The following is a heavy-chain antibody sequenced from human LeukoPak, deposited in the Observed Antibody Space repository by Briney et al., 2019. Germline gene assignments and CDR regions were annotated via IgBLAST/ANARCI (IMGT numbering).Heavy chain of an antibody. CDR1: GYTFTSYG. Sequence: GASVKVSCKASGYTFTSYGISWVRQAPGQRLEWMGWISAYNGNTNYAQKLQGRVTMTTDTSTSTAYMELRSLRSDDTAVYYCARADLGATTGGYYFDYWGQGTLVTVSS. V-gene: IGHV1-18*01. J-gene: IGHJ4*02. CDR3: ARADLGATTGGYYFDY. D-gene: IGHD1-26*01. CDR2: ISAYNGNT.